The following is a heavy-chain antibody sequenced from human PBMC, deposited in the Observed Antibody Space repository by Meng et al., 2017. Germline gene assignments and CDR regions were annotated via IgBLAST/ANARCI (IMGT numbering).Heavy chain of an antibody. V-gene: IGHV4-4*07. CDR2: IYTSGST. D-gene: IGHD6-19*01. CDR1: GGSISSYY. J-gene: IGHJ3*02. Sequence: SETLSLICTVSGGSISSYYWSWIRQPAGKGLEWIGRIYTSGSTNYNPSLKSRVTMSVDTSKNQFSLKLRSVTAADTAVYYCARKYSSGWSDGSGAFDIWGQGTMVTVSS. CDR3: ARKYSSGWSDGSGAFDI.